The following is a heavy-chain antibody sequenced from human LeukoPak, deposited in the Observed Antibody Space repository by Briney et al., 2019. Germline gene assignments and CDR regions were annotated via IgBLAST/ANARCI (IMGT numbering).Heavy chain of an antibody. Sequence: GGSLRLSCAASGFTFSSYGLHWVRQAPGKGLEWVAVIWYDGSKTYYADSVKGRFTISKDNPKNTLYLQMNSLRAEDTAVYFCAKEGGTRGSTNYYFDYWGQGTLVTVSS. CDR2: IWYDGSKT. CDR3: AKEGGTRGSTNYYFDY. CDR1: GFTFSSYG. V-gene: IGHV3-33*06. J-gene: IGHJ4*02. D-gene: IGHD2-8*01.